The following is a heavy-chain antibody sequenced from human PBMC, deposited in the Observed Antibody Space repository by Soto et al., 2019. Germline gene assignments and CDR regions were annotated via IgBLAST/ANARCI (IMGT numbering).Heavy chain of an antibody. CDR1: GFTFSDYY. V-gene: IGHV3-11*01. D-gene: IGHD3-10*01. CDR3: AGHGSGEWFGEPQVGY. CDR2: ISSSGSTI. Sequence: GGSLRLSCAASGFTFSDYYMSWIRQAPGKGLEWVSYISSSGSTIYYADSVKGRFTISRDNAKNSLYLQMNSLRAEDTAVYYCAGHGSGEWFGEPQVGYWGQGTLVTVSS. J-gene: IGHJ4*02.